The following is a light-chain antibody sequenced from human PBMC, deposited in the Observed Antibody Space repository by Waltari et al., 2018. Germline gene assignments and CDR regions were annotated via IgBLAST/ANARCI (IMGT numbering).Light chain of an antibody. CDR2: ASS. Sequence: QSVLTQPPSVSGAPGPRVTISCTGTSSNIGAAYDAHWSQQLPGTAPKLLRFASSNRPSGVRGGVSGSKSGTSASLAITGLQAEDEADYYCQSFDSSLGGYVFGTGTKVTVL. J-gene: IGLJ1*01. V-gene: IGLV1-40*01. CDR3: QSFDSSLGGYV. CDR1: SSNIGAAYD.